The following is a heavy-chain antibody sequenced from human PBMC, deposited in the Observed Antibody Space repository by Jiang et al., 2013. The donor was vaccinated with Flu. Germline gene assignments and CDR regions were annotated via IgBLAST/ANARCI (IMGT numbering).Heavy chain of an antibody. CDR3: ASVEMAQEEEVY. Sequence: NYNPSLKSRVTISVDTSKNQFSLKLSSVTAADTAVYYCASVEMAQEEEVYWGQGTLVTVSS. D-gene: IGHD5-24*01. J-gene: IGHJ4*02. V-gene: IGHV4-4*09.